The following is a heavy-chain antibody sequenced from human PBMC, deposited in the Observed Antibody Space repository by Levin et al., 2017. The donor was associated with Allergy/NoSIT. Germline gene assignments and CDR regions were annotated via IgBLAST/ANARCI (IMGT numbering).Heavy chain of an antibody. V-gene: IGHV4-59*01. J-gene: IGHJ4*02. CDR3: ARAPATTVAPHFDY. Sequence: MPSETLSLTCTVSGGSISSYYWSWIRQPPGKGLEWIGYIYYSGSTNYNPSLKSRVTISVDTSKNQFSLKLSSVTAADTAVYYCARAPATTVAPHFDYWGQGTLVTVSS. D-gene: IGHD4-23*01. CDR1: GGSISSYY. CDR2: IYYSGST.